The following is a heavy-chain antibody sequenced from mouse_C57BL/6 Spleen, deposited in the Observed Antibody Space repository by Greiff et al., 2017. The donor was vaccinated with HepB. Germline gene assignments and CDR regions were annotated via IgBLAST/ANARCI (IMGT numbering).Heavy chain of an antibody. V-gene: IGHV1-80*01. J-gene: IGHJ4*01. Sequence: QVQLQQSGAELVKPGASVKISCKASGYAFSSYWMNWVKQRPGKGLEWIGQIYPGDGDTNYNGKFKGKATLTADKSSSTAYMQLSSLTSEDSAVYFCARSVYGNDEDYAMDYWGQGTSVTVSS. CDR1: GYAFSSYW. CDR2: IYPGDGDT. D-gene: IGHD2-2*01. CDR3: ARSVYGNDEDYAMDY.